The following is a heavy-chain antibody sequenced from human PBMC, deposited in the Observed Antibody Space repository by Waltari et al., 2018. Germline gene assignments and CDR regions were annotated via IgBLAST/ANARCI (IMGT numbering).Heavy chain of an antibody. Sequence: QVQLVESGGGVVQPGRSLRLSCAASGFTFSSYAMHWVLQAPGKGLEWVAVISYDGSNKYYADSVKGRFTISRDNSKNTLYLQMNSLRAEDTAVYYCMVRGVIIGYYFDYWGQGTLVTVSS. CDR3: MVRGVIIGYYFDY. V-gene: IGHV3-30*01. J-gene: IGHJ4*02. CDR2: ISYDGSNK. D-gene: IGHD3-10*01. CDR1: GFTFSSYA.